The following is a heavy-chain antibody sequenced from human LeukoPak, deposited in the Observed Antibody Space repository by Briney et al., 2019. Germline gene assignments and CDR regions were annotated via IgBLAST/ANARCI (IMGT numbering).Heavy chain of an antibody. D-gene: IGHD2-2*01. CDR1: GYTFTGYY. CDR2: INPNSGGT. J-gene: IGHJ4*02. CDR3: ARAPRGYCSSTSCPDY. V-gene: IGHV1-2*02. Sequence: ASVKVSCKASGYTFTGYYMHWVRQAPGQGLEWMGWINPNSGGTNYAQKFQGRVTMTRDTSISTAYMELSRLRYDDTAVYYCARAPRGYCSSTSCPDYWGQGTLVTVSS.